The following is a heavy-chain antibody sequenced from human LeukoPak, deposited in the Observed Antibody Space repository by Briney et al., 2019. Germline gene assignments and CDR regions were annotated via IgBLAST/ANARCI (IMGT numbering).Heavy chain of an antibody. J-gene: IGHJ4*02. CDR3: AKDFLQVPYYDSRKIDY. D-gene: IGHD3-22*01. Sequence: RSGGSLRLSCVASGFNFVTYPMNWVRQAPGKGLEWVAFIRYDGSNKYYADSVKGRFTISRDNSKNTLYLQMNSLRAEDTAVYYCAKDFLQVPYYDSRKIDYWGQGTLVTVSS. CDR1: GFNFVTYP. CDR2: IRYDGSNK. V-gene: IGHV3-30*02.